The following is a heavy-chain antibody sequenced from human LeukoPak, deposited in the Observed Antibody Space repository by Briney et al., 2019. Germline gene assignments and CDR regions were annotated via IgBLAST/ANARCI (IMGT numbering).Heavy chain of an antibody. CDR3: ARKVAGTGWFYFDY. V-gene: IGHV4-59*01. CDR2: IYYSGST. CDR1: GGSISSYY. J-gene: IGHJ4*02. D-gene: IGHD6-19*01. Sequence: SETLSLTCTASGGSISSYYWSWIRQPPGKGLEWIGYIYYSGSTNYNHSLKSRVTISVDPSKNQFYLKLNSVTAADTAVYYCARKVAGTGWFYFDYWGQGTLVTVSS.